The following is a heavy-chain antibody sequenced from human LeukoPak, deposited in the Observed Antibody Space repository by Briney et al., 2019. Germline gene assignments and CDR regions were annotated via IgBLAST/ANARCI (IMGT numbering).Heavy chain of an antibody. CDR3: MRATAAGSGRAFDY. V-gene: IGHV4-34*01. CDR2: IHNSKGT. J-gene: IGHJ4*02. CDR1: GESISDYY. Sequence: SETLSLTCAVYGESISDYYWTWIRQFPGKGLEWIGEIHNSKGTNYNPSLKSRLTMSVDRSKNQFSLKLSSVTAADTAIYYCMRATAAGSGRAFDYWAQGSLVPVSS. D-gene: IGHD3-10*01.